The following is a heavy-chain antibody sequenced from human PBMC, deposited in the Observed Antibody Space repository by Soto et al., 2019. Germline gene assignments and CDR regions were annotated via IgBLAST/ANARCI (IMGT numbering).Heavy chain of an antibody. Sequence: AGVSLRLSCAASGFTFSSYAMGWVRQGPGKGLEWVAVVSIGGSTHYADSVRGRFTISRDNSKNTLSLQMNSLTAEDTAVYFCAERRGAGGHFDYWGQGALVTVSS. V-gene: IGHV3-23*01. D-gene: IGHD2-15*01. CDR1: GFTFSSYA. CDR3: AERRGAGGHFDY. J-gene: IGHJ4*02. CDR2: VSIGGST.